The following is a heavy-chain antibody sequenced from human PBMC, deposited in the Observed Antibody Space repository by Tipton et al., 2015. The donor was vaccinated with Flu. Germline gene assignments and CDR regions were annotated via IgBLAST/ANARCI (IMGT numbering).Heavy chain of an antibody. CDR2: IYTSGST. D-gene: IGHD3-10*01. CDR3: ASAPTWAGS. CDR1: GLSFSDFD. Sequence: QLVQSGGGLVQPGGSLKLSCAASGLSFSDFDVHWVRQASGKGLEWVGRIYTSGSTNYNPSLKSRVTISVDTSKNQFSLKLSSVTAADTAVYYCASAPTWAGSWGQGTLVTVSS. V-gene: IGHV4-4*07. J-gene: IGHJ4*02.